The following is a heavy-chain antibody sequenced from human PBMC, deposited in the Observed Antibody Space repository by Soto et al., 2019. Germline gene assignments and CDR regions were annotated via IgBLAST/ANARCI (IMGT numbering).Heavy chain of an antibody. Sequence: ASVKVSCKASGYTFTSYGIGWVRQAPGRGLEWMGWISAYNGNTNYAQKLQGRVTMTTDTSTSTAYMELRSLRSDDTAVYYCARDKRGIAAAGTPAYFDYWGQGTLVTVSS. CDR2: ISAYNGNT. D-gene: IGHD6-13*01. J-gene: IGHJ4*02. CDR1: GYTFTSYG. V-gene: IGHV1-18*01. CDR3: ARDKRGIAAAGTPAYFDY.